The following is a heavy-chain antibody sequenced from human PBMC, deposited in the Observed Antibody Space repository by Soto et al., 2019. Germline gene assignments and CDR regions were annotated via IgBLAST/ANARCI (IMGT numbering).Heavy chain of an antibody. CDR3: ARGGRLRYLDWSIDY. CDR1: GYSFTSYW. CDR2: IYPGDSDT. J-gene: IGHJ4*02. Sequence: PGESLKISCKGSGYSFTSYWIGWVRQMPGKGLEWMGIIYPGDSDTRYSPSFQGQVTISADKSISTAYLQWSSLKASDTAMYYCARGGRLRYLDWSIDYWGQGTLVTVSS. V-gene: IGHV5-51*01. D-gene: IGHD3-9*01.